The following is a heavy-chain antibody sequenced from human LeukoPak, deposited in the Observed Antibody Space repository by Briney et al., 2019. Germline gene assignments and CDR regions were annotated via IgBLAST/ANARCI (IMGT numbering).Heavy chain of an antibody. CDR2: ISGSGGST. CDR1: GFTFSSYW. V-gene: IGHV3-23*01. D-gene: IGHD5-18*01. CDR3: AKTWSRYSYGKAPDY. Sequence: GGSLGLSCAASGFTFSSYWMSWVRQAPGKGLEWVSAISGSGGSTYYADSVKGRFTISRDNSKNTLYLQMNSLRAEDTAVYYCAKTWSRYSYGKAPDYWGQGTLVTVSS. J-gene: IGHJ4*02.